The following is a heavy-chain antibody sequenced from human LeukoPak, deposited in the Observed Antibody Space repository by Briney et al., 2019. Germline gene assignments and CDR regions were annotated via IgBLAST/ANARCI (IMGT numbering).Heavy chain of an antibody. D-gene: IGHD2-15*01. CDR3: ASSRFGYYSEFDY. CDR1: GYTFTSYD. J-gene: IGHJ4*02. V-gene: IGHV1-8*01. Sequence: ASVKVSCKASGYTFTSYDINWVRQATGQGLEWMGWMNPNSGNTGYAQKFQGRVTMTRNTSISTAYMELSSLRSEDTAVYYCASSRFGYYSEFDYWGQGTLVTVSS. CDR2: MNPNSGNT.